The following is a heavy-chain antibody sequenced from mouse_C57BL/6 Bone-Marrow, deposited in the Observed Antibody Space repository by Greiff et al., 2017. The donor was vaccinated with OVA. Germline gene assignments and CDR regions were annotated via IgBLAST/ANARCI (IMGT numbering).Heavy chain of an antibody. CDR3: ARPSYYGSSYNY. J-gene: IGHJ2*01. CDR1: GYTFTSYW. CDR2: IDPSDSYT. V-gene: IGHV1-59*01. D-gene: IGHD1-1*01. Sequence: QVQLQQPGAELVRPGTSVKLSCEASGYTFTSYWMHWVKQRPGQGLEWIGVIDPSDSYTNYNQKFKGKATLTVDTSSSTAYMQLSSLTSEDSAVYYCARPSYYGSSYNYWGQGTTLTVSS.